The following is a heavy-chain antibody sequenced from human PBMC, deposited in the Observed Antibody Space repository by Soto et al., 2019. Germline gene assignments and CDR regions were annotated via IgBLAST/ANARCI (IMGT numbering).Heavy chain of an antibody. V-gene: IGHV3-33*03. Sequence: QAHLVESGGGVVQPGTSLRLSCAASGFTISTHGMHWVRQAPGKGLEWLANIWYDGSNKFYAESVKGRFSISKDNSKNRLYLQMSSLRAVDTAVYYCAAATTWNFRFPYWGQGTQVTVSS. J-gene: IGHJ4*02. CDR2: IWYDGSNK. D-gene: IGHD1-7*01. CDR3: AAATTWNFRFPY. CDR1: GFTISTHG.